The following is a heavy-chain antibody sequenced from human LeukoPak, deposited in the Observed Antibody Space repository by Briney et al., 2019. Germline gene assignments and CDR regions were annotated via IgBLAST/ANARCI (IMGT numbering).Heavy chain of an antibody. V-gene: IGHV4-4*07. J-gene: IGHJ3*02. Sequence: PSETLSLTCTVSGGSISSYYWSWIRQPAGKGLEWIGRIYTSGSTNYNPSLKSRVTMSVDTSKNQFSLKLSSVTAADTAVYYCARAVPITMIVVVGYAFDIWGQGTMVTVSS. CDR1: GGSISSYY. D-gene: IGHD3-22*01. CDR3: ARAVPITMIVVVGYAFDI. CDR2: IYTSGST.